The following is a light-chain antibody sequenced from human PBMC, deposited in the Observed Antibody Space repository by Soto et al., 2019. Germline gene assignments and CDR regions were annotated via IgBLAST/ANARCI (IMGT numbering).Light chain of an antibody. CDR1: QSISSY. J-gene: IGKJ1*01. CDR2: AAS. Sequence: DIQMTQSPSSLSASVGDRVTITCRASQSISSYLNRYQQKPGKAPKLLIYAASSLQSWVTSRFSGSGSGTDFTLTISSLQPEDFATYYCQQSYSTPQTFGQGTKVEIK. CDR3: QQSYSTPQT. V-gene: IGKV1-39*01.